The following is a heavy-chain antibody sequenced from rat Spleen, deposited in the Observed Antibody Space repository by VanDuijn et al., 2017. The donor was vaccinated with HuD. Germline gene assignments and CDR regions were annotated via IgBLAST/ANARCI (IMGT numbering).Heavy chain of an antibody. V-gene: IGHV5-7*01. Sequence: EVQVVESGGGIVQPGRSMKLSCAASGFTFTNYDMVWVRQAPTKGLKWVASISYDGSTPYYRDCVKGRFTISRDNAKSTLYLQMDSLRAEDTAREYCTRGYYFDYWGQGVGVTVSS. CDR2: ISYDGSTP. CDR3: TRGYYFDY. J-gene: IGHJ2*01. CDR1: GFTFTNYD.